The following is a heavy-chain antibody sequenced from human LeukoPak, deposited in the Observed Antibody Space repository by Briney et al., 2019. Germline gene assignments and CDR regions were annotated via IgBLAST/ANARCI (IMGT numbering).Heavy chain of an antibody. J-gene: IGHJ4*02. CDR1: GFTFSRYG. Sequence: GGSLRLPCAASGFTFSRYGLHWVRQAPGEGLEWVAVIANDGKDKKYADSVKGRFTISRDNSKSTLYLQMNSLRAEDTAVYYCAKDQQVGAAAYYFDSWGQGTLVTVSS. CDR2: IANDGKDK. D-gene: IGHD2-2*01. V-gene: IGHV3-30*18. CDR3: AKDQQVGAAAYYFDS.